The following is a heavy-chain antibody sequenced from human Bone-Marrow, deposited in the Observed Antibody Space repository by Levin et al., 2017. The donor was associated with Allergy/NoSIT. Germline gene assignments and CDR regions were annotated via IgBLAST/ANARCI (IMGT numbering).Heavy chain of an antibody. Sequence: GESLKISCAASGFTFSTYGMHWVRQAPGKGLEWVAVKSYDGRHKYYAGSVRGRFTISRDNSKNTLYLQMNSLRADDTAVYYCARSIRLWFVADWGQGTLVTVSS. CDR1: GFTFSTYG. V-gene: IGHV3-30*03. CDR2: KSYDGRHK. D-gene: IGHD3-10*01. J-gene: IGHJ4*02. CDR3: ARSIRLWFVAD.